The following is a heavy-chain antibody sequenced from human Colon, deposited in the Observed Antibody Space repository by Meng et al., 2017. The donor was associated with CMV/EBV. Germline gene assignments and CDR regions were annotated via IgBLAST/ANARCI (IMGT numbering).Heavy chain of an antibody. D-gene: IGHD1-1*01. J-gene: IGHJ5*02. Sequence: GSLRLSCTVSGDSIRSHYWSWIRQPPGKGLEWMGYIYYSGSATYSPSLRSRITISVDTSKNQFSLNLRSVTAADTAMYFCARGLGHASNNSHDRWGQGTLVTVSS. CDR3: ARGLGHASNNSHDR. V-gene: IGHV4-59*11. CDR1: GDSIRSHY. CDR2: IYYSGSA.